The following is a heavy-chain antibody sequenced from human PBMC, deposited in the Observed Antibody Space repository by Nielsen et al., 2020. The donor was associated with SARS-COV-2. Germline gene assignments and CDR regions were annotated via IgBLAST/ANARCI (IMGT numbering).Heavy chain of an antibody. V-gene: IGHV5-10-1*01. J-gene: IGHJ4*02. CDR2: IDPTNSYT. CDR3: ARHPGDY. Sequence: GGSLRLSCKSSGYSFTSYWISWVRQMPGKGLEWMGKIDPTNSYTDYSPSFRGRVTISTDKSISTAYLQWSSLNASDTAMYYCARHPGDYWGQGTLVTVSS. CDR1: GYSFTSYW.